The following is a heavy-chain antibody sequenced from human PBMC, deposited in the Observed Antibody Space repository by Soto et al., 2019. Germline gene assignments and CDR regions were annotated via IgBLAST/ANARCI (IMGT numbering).Heavy chain of an antibody. V-gene: IGHV4-30-4*01. D-gene: IGHD2-15*01. Sequence: SETLSLTCTVSGGSISSGDYYWSWIRQPPGKGLEWIGYIYYSGSTYYNPSLKSRVTISVDTSKNQFSLKLSSVTAADTAAYYCARGTWWYLDYWGQGTLVTVSS. J-gene: IGHJ4*02. CDR2: IYYSGST. CDR3: ARGTWWYLDY. CDR1: GGSISSGDYY.